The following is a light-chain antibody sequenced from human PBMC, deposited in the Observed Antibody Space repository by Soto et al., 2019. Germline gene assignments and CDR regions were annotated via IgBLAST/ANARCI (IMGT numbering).Light chain of an antibody. Sequence: QSALTQPASVSGSPGQSITISCTGTSSDVGSYNLVSWYQQHPGKAPKLMISEVSKRPSGVSNRFSGSKSGNTASLTISGLQAEDEADYYCCSYAGSSTYYVVVTGTKLTVL. J-gene: IGLJ1*01. CDR1: SSDVGSYNL. V-gene: IGLV2-23*02. CDR2: EVS. CDR3: CSYAGSSTYYV.